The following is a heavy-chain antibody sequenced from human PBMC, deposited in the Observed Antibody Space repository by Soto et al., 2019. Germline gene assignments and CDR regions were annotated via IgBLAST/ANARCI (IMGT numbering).Heavy chain of an antibody. CDR1: GFTFSSYS. CDR3: ARAQEYYYMDV. J-gene: IGHJ6*03. CDR2: ISSSSYI. Sequence: GGSLRLSCAASGFTFSSYSMNWVRQAPGKGLEWVSSISSSSYIYYADSVKGRFTISRDNAKNSLYLQMNSLRAEDTAVYYCARAQEYYYMDVWGKGTTVTVSS. V-gene: IGHV3-21*01.